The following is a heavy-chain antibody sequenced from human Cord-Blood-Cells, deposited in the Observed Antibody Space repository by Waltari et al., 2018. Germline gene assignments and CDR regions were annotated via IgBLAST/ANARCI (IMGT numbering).Heavy chain of an antibody. Sequence: VLVKPTETLTLTCTVSGCSLSNARMGVSWIRQPPGKALEWLAHIFSNDEKSYSTSLKSRLTISKDTSKSQVVLTMTNMDPVDTATYYCARTHYDILTGYSDAFDIWGQGTMVTVSS. D-gene: IGHD3-9*01. CDR1: GCSLSNARMG. CDR3: ARTHYDILTGYSDAFDI. J-gene: IGHJ3*02. V-gene: IGHV2-26*01. CDR2: IFSNDEK.